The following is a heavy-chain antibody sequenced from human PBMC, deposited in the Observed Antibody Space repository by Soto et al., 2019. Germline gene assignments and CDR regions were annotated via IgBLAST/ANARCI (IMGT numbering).Heavy chain of an antibody. Sequence: SVKVSCKASGGTFSSYAISWVRQAPGQGLEWMGGIIPIFGTANYAQKFQGRVTITADESTSTAYMELSSLRSEDTAVYYCARPIRSGWYHTSMEVWGQGTTVTVSS. V-gene: IGHV1-69*13. J-gene: IGHJ6*02. CDR2: IIPIFGTA. CDR1: GGTFSSYA. D-gene: IGHD6-19*01. CDR3: ARPIRSGWYHTSMEV.